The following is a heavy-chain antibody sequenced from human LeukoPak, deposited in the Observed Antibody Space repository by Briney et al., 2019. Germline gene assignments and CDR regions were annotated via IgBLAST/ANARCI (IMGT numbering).Heavy chain of an antibody. J-gene: IGHJ4*02. CDR2: ITGGGGRT. D-gene: IGHD2-21*02. CDR1: GFTFSSNA. CDR3: AKLKGGACENYCFDY. V-gene: IGHV3-23*01. Sequence: GGSLRLSCAASGFTFSSNAMAWVRQAPGKGLECVSTITGGGGRTDYADSVKGRFTISRDNSKNTLYLQMNSLRAEDTAVYYCAKLKGGACENYCFDYWGQGTLVTVSS.